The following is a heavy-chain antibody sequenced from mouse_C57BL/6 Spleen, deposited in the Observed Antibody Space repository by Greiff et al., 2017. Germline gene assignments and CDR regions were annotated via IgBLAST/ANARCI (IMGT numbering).Heavy chain of an antibody. V-gene: IGHV1-55*01. Sequence: VQLQQPGAELVKPGASVKMSCKASGYTFTSSWITWVKQRPGQGLEWIGDLYPGSGSTNYNEKFKSKATLTVDTSSSTAYMQLSSLTSEDSAAYYCASEVDYYGSSYAMDDWGKGTSVTVSS. D-gene: IGHD1-1*01. CDR3: ASEVDYYGSSYAMDD. CDR1: GYTFTSSW. J-gene: IGHJ4*01. CDR2: LYPGSGST.